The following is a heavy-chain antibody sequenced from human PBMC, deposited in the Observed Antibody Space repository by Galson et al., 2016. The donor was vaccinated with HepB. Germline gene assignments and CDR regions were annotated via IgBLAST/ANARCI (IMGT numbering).Heavy chain of an antibody. CDR2: ISYDGSNK. CDR1: GFTFSSYG. CDR3: AKVFNSYGLMYYFDY. D-gene: IGHD5-18*01. V-gene: IGHV3-30*18. Sequence: SCAASGFTFSSYGMHWVRQAPGKGLEWVAVISYDGSNKYYADSVKGRFTISRDNSKNTLYLQMNSLRAEDTAVYYCAKVFNSYGLMYYFDYWGQGTLVTVSS. J-gene: IGHJ4*02.